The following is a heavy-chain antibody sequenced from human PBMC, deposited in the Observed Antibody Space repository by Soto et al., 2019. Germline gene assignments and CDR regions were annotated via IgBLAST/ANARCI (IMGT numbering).Heavy chain of an antibody. Sequence: EVQLVESGGGLVQPGRSLRLSCTASGFTFGDYAMSWFRQAPGKGLEWVGFIRSKAYGGTTEYAASVQGRFTISRDDSKTIAYLQMNRLKTEDTAVYYCTTYLEKYYSVGGYWGQGTLVTFSS. CDR3: TTYLEKYYSVGGY. CDR2: IRSKAYGGTT. CDR1: GFTFGDYA. J-gene: IGHJ4*02. V-gene: IGHV3-49*03. D-gene: IGHD3-10*01.